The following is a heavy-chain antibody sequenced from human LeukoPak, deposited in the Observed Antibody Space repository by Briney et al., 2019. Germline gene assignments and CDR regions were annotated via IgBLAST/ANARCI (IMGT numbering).Heavy chain of an antibody. CDR2: ISSSGST. CDR1: GGSIISGPYY. D-gene: IGHD1-26*01. Sequence: SETLSLTCTVSGGSIISGPYYWSWLRLPAGKGLEWMGQISSSGSTNYNPSLKSRVTISIDTSKNQFSLKLTSATAADTAVYYCARDHSSASYTYYYYYMDVWGKGTTVAVSS. V-gene: IGHV4-61*09. J-gene: IGHJ6*03. CDR3: ARDHSSASYTYYYYYMDV.